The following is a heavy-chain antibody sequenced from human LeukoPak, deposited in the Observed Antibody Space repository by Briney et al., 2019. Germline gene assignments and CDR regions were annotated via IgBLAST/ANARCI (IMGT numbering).Heavy chain of an antibody. D-gene: IGHD5-18*01. V-gene: IGHV3-23*01. Sequence: GGSLRLSCAASGFTFSSYAMSWVRRAPGKGLEWVSAISGSGGSTYYADSVKGRFTISRDNSKNTLYLQMNSLRAEDTAVYYCANLPTAMVPGYMDVWGKGTTVTVSS. J-gene: IGHJ6*03. CDR1: GFTFSSYA. CDR3: ANLPTAMVPGYMDV. CDR2: ISGSGGST.